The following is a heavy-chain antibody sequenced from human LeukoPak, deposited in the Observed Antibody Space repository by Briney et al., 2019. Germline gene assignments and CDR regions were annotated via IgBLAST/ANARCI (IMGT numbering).Heavy chain of an antibody. J-gene: IGHJ4*02. Sequence: GASVKVSCKASGYTFTSYTISWVRQAPGQGLEWMGWISAYNGNTNYAQNLHGRVTMTTDTSTSTAYMELRSLRSDDTAVYYCARDLSSYYGSGGYLDYWGQGTLVTVSS. CDR1: GYTFTSYT. V-gene: IGHV1-18*01. CDR2: ISAYNGNT. D-gene: IGHD3-10*01. CDR3: ARDLSSYYGSGGYLDY.